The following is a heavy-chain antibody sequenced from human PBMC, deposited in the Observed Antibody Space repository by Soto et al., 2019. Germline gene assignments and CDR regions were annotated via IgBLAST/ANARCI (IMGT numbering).Heavy chain of an antibody. D-gene: IGHD6-25*01. J-gene: IGHJ4*02. CDR1: GFTFSSYY. V-gene: IGHV3-7*01. CDR3: TSGPLGAAHY. Sequence: EVQLVESGGGLVRPGGSLSLSGAASGFTFSSYYMTWVRQPPGKGLEWLAKIKEDGSGEFYGDSAKGRFTISRDNAKNSLFLQMDSLRVEDTAVYYCTSGPLGAAHYWGQGTLVSVSS. CDR2: IKEDGSGE.